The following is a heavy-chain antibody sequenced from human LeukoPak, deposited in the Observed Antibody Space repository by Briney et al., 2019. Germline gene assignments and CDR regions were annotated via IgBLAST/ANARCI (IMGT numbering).Heavy chain of an antibody. CDR1: GDSITSHSW. D-gene: IGHD6-19*01. CDR2: VHHGGAS. CDR3: ASHVTVLGTRGFDF. Sequence: SETLSLTCAVSGDSITSHSWWSWVRQPPGKGLEWIGEVHHGGASNYDPSLESRVTISVDKSKNRFPLNLRSVTAADTATYYCASHVTVLGTRGFDFWGRGTLVTVS. J-gene: IGHJ4*02. V-gene: IGHV4-4*02.